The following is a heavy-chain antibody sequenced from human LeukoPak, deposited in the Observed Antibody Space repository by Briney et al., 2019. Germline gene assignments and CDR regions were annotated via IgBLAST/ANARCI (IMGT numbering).Heavy chain of an antibody. Sequence: SETLSLTCAVYGGSFSGYYWSWIRQPPGKGLEWIGEFNHSGSTNYNPSLKSRVTISVDTSKNQFSLKLSSVTAADTAVYYCARRAPPAYGSGSYYYNWFDPWGQGTLVTVSS. CDR2: FNHSGST. V-gene: IGHV4-34*01. J-gene: IGHJ5*02. CDR1: GGSFSGYY. CDR3: ARRAPPAYGSGSYYYNWFDP. D-gene: IGHD3-10*01.